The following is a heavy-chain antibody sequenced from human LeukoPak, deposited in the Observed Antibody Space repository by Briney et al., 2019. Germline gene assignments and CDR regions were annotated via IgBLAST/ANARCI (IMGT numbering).Heavy chain of an antibody. CDR3: ARVLLWFGEPQSEWFDP. Sequence: ASVKVSCKASGYTFTSYGISWVRQAPGQGLEWMGWISAYNGNTNYAQKLQGRVTMTTDTSTSTAYMELRSLRSDDTAVYYCARVLLWFGEPQSEWFDPWGQGALVTVSS. D-gene: IGHD3-10*01. J-gene: IGHJ5*02. CDR2: ISAYNGNT. V-gene: IGHV1-18*01. CDR1: GYTFTSYG.